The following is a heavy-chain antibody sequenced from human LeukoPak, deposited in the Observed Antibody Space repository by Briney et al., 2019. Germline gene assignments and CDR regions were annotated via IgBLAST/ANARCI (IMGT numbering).Heavy chain of an antibody. CDR3: ARDLTHRRNYDSSGYQIVPAF. CDR2: ISGYNGYT. CDR1: GYTFTSYA. Sequence: ASVKVSCKASGYTFTSYAMNWVRQAPGQGLEWMGWISGYNGYTRYAQKLQGRVSMTTDTSTTTAYLELRSLRSDDTAVYYCARDLTHRRNYDSSGYQIVPAFWGQGTLVTVSS. J-gene: IGHJ4*02. V-gene: IGHV1-18*01. D-gene: IGHD3-22*01.